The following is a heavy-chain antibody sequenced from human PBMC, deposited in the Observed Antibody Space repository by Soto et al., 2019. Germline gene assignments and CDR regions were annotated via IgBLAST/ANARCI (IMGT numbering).Heavy chain of an antibody. CDR1: GFTFSSYG. V-gene: IGHV3-48*02. J-gene: IGHJ6*02. Sequence: EVQLVESGGGLVQPGGSLRLSCAASGFTFSSYGMNWVRQAPGKGLEWVSYISSSSNTIYYADSVKGRFTISRDNAKNALYLQMNRMRDEDTAVYYCARESVVLAAKVYDGMDGWGQGTTGTVSS. CDR2: ISSSSNTI. CDR3: ARESVVLAAKVYDGMDG. D-gene: IGHD2-15*01.